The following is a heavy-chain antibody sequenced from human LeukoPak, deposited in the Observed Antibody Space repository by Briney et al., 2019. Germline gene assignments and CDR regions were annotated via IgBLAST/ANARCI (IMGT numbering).Heavy chain of an antibody. CDR3: ARALDFYAFDI. J-gene: IGHJ3*02. V-gene: IGHV4-59*08. Sequence: SETLSLTCTVSGGSISSYYWSWIRQPPGKGLEWIGYIYYSGSTNYNPSLKSRVTISVDTSKNQFSLKLSSVTAADTAVYYCARALDFYAFDIWGQGTMVTVSS. CDR2: IYYSGST. CDR1: GGSISSYY.